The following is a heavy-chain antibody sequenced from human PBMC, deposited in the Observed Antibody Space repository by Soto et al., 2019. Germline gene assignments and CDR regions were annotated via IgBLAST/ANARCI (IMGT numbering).Heavy chain of an antibody. CDR2: ISGYSGNT. V-gene: IGHV1-18*04. Sequence: ASVKVSCKASGYTFASYAINWVRQAPGQGLEWMGWISGYSGNTNYAQKFQGRVIMTTDTSTSTAYMELRSLRSDDTAVYYCARETDVWGQGTTVTVSS. CDR3: ARETDV. CDR1: GYTFASYA. J-gene: IGHJ6*02.